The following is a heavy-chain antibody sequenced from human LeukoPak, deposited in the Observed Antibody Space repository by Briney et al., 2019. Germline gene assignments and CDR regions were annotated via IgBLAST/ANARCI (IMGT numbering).Heavy chain of an antibody. Sequence: GGSLRLSCAASGFTFSSYWMNWARQAPGKGLEWVASINHNGNVNYYVDSVKGRFTISRDNAKTSLYLQMSNLRAEDTAVYFCARGGGLDVWGQGATVTVSS. J-gene: IGHJ6*02. CDR3: ARGGGLDV. V-gene: IGHV3-7*03. CDR2: INHNGNVN. D-gene: IGHD3-16*01. CDR1: GFTFSSYW.